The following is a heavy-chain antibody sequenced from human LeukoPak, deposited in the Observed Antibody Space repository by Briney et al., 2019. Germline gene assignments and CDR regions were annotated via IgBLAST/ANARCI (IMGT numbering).Heavy chain of an antibody. CDR2: INHSGST. CDR1: GGTFSGHR. J-gene: IGHJ3*02. D-gene: IGHD3-22*01. V-gene: IGHV4-34*08. Sequence: SETLSLTCAVYGGTFSGHRWTWIRQPPGKGLEWIGEINHSGSTNSNPSLKSRVTISVDTSKIQFSLKLTSVTAVDTAVYYCAKCNGYGLIDIWGQGTMVTVSS. CDR3: AKCNGYGLIDI.